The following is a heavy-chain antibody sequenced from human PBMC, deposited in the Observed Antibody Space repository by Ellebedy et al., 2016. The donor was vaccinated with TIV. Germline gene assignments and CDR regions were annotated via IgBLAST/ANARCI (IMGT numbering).Heavy chain of an antibody. CDR2: IDNAGDT. J-gene: IGHJ6*02. D-gene: IGHD3-16*01. V-gene: IGHV3-13*01. Sequence: GGSLRLXCAASGSTFSRYDMHWVRQSTRKGLEWVASIDNAGDTYYPGSVKGRFTISRENAKNSLYLQMNSLRVEDTAVYYCTRFEIISGGGYGMDVWGQGTTVTVSS. CDR3: TRFEIISGGGYGMDV. CDR1: GSTFSRYD.